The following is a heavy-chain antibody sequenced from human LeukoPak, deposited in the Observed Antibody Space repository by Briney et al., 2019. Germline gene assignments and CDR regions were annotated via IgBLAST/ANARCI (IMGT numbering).Heavy chain of an antibody. V-gene: IGHV3-7*01. CDR3: ASTYYDFWSGYYPFDY. D-gene: IGHD3-3*01. CDR1: GFTFSSYW. J-gene: IGHJ4*02. Sequence: GGSLRLSCAASGFTFSSYWMSWVRQAPGKGLEWVANIKQDGSEKYYVDSVKGRFTISRDNAENSLYLQMNSLRAEDTAVYYCASTYYDFWSGYYPFDYWGQGTLVTVSS. CDR2: IKQDGSEK.